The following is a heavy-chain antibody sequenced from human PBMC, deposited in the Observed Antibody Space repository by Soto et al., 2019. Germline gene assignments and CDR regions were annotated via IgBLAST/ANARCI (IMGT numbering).Heavy chain of an antibody. J-gene: IGHJ4*02. CDR3: DRRLAGKPRYYFDY. CDR2: IYYTGST. D-gene: IGHD6-13*01. Sequence: SETLSLTCSLSCCSISGGDYYWSWVRQTPGKDLEYIGYIYYTGSTYYNPSLNSRLTMSVDTSKNQFSLKLSSVTAADTAVYYCDRRLAGKPRYYFDYWGQGTLVTVSS. CDR1: CCSISGGDYY. V-gene: IGHV4-30-4*01.